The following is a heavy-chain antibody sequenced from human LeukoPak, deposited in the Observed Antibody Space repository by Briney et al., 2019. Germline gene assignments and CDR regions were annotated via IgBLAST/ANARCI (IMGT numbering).Heavy chain of an antibody. Sequence: SETLSLTCAVSGYSISSGYYWGWIRQPPGKGLEWIGSISHSGGTFYNPSLKSRVTISVDTSKNQFSLKLSSVTAADTAVYYCARHPDSSGYYIGYWGQGTLVTVSS. V-gene: IGHV4-38-2*01. D-gene: IGHD3-22*01. J-gene: IGHJ4*02. CDR2: ISHSGGT. CDR1: GYSISSGYY. CDR3: ARHPDSSGYYIGY.